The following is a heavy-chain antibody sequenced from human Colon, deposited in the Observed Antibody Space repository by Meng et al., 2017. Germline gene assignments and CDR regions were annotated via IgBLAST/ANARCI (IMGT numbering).Heavy chain of an antibody. Sequence: HVQQVQSGSEVRKPWAPMTVSCKASGYSFTTFRINWVRQAPGQGLEWLGWINTNTQEPTYAQGFTGRYAFSLDTSVSTAYLQISSLESEDTAVYYCARKASGYSYSTNWGQGTLVTVSS. D-gene: IGHD3-22*01. CDR3: ARKASGYSYSTN. CDR1: GYSFTTFR. J-gene: IGHJ4*02. V-gene: IGHV7-4-1*02. CDR2: INTNTQEP.